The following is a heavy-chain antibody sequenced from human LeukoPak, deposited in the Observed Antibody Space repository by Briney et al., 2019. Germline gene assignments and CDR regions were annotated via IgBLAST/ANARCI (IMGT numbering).Heavy chain of an antibody. CDR2: IYYSGST. CDR3: ARFFRHYGDHFDY. Sequence: NPSQTLSLTCTVSGGSISSGGYHWSWIRQHPGKGLEWIGYIYYSGSTYFNPSLKSRVTISVDTSKNQFSLKLSSVTAADTAVYYCARFFRHYGDHFDYWGQGTLVTVSS. V-gene: IGHV4-31*03. CDR1: GGSISSGGYH. D-gene: IGHD3-10*01. J-gene: IGHJ4*02.